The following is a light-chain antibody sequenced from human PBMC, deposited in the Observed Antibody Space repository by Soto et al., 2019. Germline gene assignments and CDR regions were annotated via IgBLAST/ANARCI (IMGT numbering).Light chain of an antibody. J-gene: IGKJ4*01. V-gene: IGKV3-11*01. CDR1: QSINIY. Sequence: EIVLTQSPAALSLSPGGRATLSCRVSQSINIYLAWYQQKLGQAPRLLIYDASIRATGIPGRFSGSGSGTDITLTISSLEPEDFGVYYCQQSYSWPLTFGGGTKVEIK. CDR3: QQSYSWPLT. CDR2: DAS.